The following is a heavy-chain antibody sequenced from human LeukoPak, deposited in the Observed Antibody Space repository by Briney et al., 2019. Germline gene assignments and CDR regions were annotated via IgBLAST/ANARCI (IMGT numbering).Heavy chain of an antibody. CDR1: GFTFSSYG. CDR2: IWYDGSNK. V-gene: IGHV3-33*06. D-gene: IGHD3-3*01. CDR3: AKPQSREGFWSGYGGSSPYYFDY. Sequence: GRSLRLSCAASGFTFSSYGMHWVRQAPGKGLEWVAVIWYDGSNKYYADSVKGRFTISRDNSKNTLYLQMNSLRAEDTAVYYCAKPQSREGFWSGYGGSSPYYFDYWGQGTLVTVSS. J-gene: IGHJ4*02.